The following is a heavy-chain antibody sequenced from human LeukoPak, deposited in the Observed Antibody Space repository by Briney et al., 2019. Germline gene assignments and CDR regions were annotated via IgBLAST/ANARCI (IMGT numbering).Heavy chain of an antibody. Sequence: GGSLRLSCAASGFTFSSYGMHWVRQAPGKGLEWVAFIRYDGSNKYYADSVKGRFTISRDNSKNTLYLQMNSLRAEYTAVYYCAKGGYYDFWSGYPTEYYFDYWGQGTLVTVSS. V-gene: IGHV3-30*02. CDR2: IRYDGSNK. D-gene: IGHD3-3*01. CDR3: AKGGYYDFWSGYPTEYYFDY. J-gene: IGHJ4*02. CDR1: GFTFSSYG.